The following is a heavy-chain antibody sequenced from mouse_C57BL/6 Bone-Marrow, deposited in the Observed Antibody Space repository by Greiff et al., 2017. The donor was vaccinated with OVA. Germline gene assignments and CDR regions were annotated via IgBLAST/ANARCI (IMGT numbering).Heavy chain of an antibody. V-gene: IGHV5-4*01. CDR3: ARDGEMGRDYYAMDY. CDR2: ISDGGSYT. Sequence: EVHLVESGGGLVKPGGSLKLSCAASGFTFSSYAMSWVRQTPEKRLEWVATISDGGSYTYYPDNVKGRFTISRDTAKNNLYLQMSHLKSEDTAMYSWARDGEMGRDYYAMDYWGQGTSVTVSS. D-gene: IGHD2-13*01. CDR1: GFTFSSYA. J-gene: IGHJ4*01.